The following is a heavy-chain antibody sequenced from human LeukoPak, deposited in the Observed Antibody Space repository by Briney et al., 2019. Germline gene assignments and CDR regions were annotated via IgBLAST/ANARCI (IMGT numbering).Heavy chain of an antibody. CDR3: ASGYSYGLIDY. V-gene: IGHV4-39*07. Sequence: SETLSLTCTVSGGSISSGDYYWSWIRQPPGKGLEWNGEINHSGSTNCNPSLKSRVTISVDTSKNQFSLKLSSVTAADTAVYYCASGYSYGLIDYWGQGTLVTVSS. D-gene: IGHD5-18*01. J-gene: IGHJ4*02. CDR1: GGSISSGDYY. CDR2: INHSGST.